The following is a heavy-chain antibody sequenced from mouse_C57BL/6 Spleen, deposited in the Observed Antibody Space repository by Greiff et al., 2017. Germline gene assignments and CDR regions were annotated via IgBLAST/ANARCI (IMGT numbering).Heavy chain of an antibody. V-gene: IGHV5-4*01. J-gene: IGHJ4*01. CDR2: ISDGGSYT. CDR3: AREDLRDSHAMDD. CDR1: GFTFSSYA. Sequence: EVHLVESGGGLVKPGGSLTLSCAASGFTFSSYAMSWVRQPPEQRLEWVATISDGGSYTYNPAIVKGRFTISRDNAKNNLYLQMSHLKSEDTAMYYCAREDLRDSHAMDDWGQGTSVTVSS.